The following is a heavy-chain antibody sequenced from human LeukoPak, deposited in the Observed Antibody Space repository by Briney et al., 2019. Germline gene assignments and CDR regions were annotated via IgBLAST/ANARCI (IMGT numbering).Heavy chain of an antibody. V-gene: IGHV3-53*01. CDR1: GFTFSRYW. D-gene: IGHD3-9*01. J-gene: IGHJ2*01. CDR2: IYSGGST. CDR3: ARDGGDYDILTGYWFWYFDL. Sequence: GGSLRLSCASSGFTFSRYWMSWVRQAPGKGLEWVSVIYSGGSTYYTDSPKGRFTISRDNSKNTLYLQMNSLRAEDTAVYYCARDGGDYDILTGYWFWYFDLWGRGTLVTVSS.